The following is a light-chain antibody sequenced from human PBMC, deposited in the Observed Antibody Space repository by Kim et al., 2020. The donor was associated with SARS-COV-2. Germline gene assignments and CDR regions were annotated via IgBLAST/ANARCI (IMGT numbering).Light chain of an antibody. V-gene: IGKV1-27*01. J-gene: IGKJ1*01. CDR1: QGIATS. CDR3: QKYDSAPWT. Sequence: GDRVTITCRASQGIATSLAWYQQKPGTAPKLLIHTASTLQSGVPSRFSGSGSGTDFTLTISSLQPEDVATYYCQKYDSAPWTFGQGTKVDIK. CDR2: TAS.